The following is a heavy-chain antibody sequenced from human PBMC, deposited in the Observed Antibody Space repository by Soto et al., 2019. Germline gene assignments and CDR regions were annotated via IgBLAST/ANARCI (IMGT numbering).Heavy chain of an antibody. J-gene: IGHJ4*02. CDR3: ATRMYQLLGY. Sequence: QVQLVESGGGVVQPGRSLRLSCAASGFTFSSYGMHWVRQAPGKGLEWVAVISYDGSNKYYADSVKGRFTISRDNSKHTLYLQMNSLRAEDTAVYYCATRMYQLLGYWGQGTLVTVSS. V-gene: IGHV3-30*03. CDR1: GFTFSSYG. CDR2: ISYDGSNK. D-gene: IGHD2-2*01.